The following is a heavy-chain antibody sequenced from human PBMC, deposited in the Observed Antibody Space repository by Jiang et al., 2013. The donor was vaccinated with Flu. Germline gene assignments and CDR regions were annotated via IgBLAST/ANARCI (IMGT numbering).Heavy chain of an antibody. CDR2: IYYSGST. V-gene: IGHV4-59*01. Sequence: GPGLVKPSETLSLTCTVSGGSISSYYWSWIRQPPGKGLEWIGYIYYSGSTNYNPSLKSRVTISVDTSKNQFSLKLSSVTAADTAVYYCARTGFWSGYLQVENWFDPWGQGTLVTVSS. CDR1: GGSISSYY. CDR3: ARTGFWSGYLQVENWFDP. D-gene: IGHD3-3*01. J-gene: IGHJ5*02.